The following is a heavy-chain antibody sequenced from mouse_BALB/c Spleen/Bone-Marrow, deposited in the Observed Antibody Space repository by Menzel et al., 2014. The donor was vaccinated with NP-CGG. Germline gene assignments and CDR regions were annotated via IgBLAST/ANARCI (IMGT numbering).Heavy chain of an antibody. Sequence: VQLQQSGAELARPGASVKMSCKSSGYTFTTYTMHWVKQRPGQGLEWIGYINPSSGYTNYNQKFKDKATLTADKSSSTAYMQLSSLTSEDSAVYFCAKRDIYYGYDVNARDYWGQGTSVTVSS. J-gene: IGHJ4*01. CDR3: AKRDIYYGYDVNARDY. CDR1: GYTFTTYT. D-gene: IGHD2-2*01. CDR2: INPSSGYT. V-gene: IGHV1-4*01.